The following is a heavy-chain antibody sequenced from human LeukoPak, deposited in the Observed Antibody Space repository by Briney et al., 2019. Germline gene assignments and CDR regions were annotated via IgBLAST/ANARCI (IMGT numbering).Heavy chain of an antibody. CDR1: GGSISSSSYY. CDR3: ARHIAPRARVQLWFDYYYYMDV. D-gene: IGHD5-18*01. Sequence: PSETLSLTCTVSGGSISSSSYYWGWIRQPPGKGLEWSGSIYYSGSTYYNPSLKSRVTISVDTSKNQSSLKMSSVTAAATAVYYCARHIAPRARVQLWFDYYYYMDVWGKGTTVTVSS. V-gene: IGHV4-39*01. CDR2: IYYSGST. J-gene: IGHJ6*03.